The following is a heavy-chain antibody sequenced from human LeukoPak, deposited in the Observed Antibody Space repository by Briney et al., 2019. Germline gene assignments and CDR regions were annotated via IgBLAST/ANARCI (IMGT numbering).Heavy chain of an antibody. CDR2: IYSGGNT. V-gene: IGHV3-53*01. CDR3: ARGPSSQYLVHHVAFDI. D-gene: IGHD6-13*01. CDR1: GFTFNTYS. J-gene: IGHJ3*02. Sequence: PGGSLRLSCAASGFTFNTYSMNWVRQAPGQGLEWVSLIYSGGNTYYSDCVKGRFTISRDNSKNTLFLQMNSLRAEDTAVYYCARGPSSQYLVHHVAFDIWGQGTMVTVSS.